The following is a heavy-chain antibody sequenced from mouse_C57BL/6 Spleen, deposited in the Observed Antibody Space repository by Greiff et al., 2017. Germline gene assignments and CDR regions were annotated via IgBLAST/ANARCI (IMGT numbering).Heavy chain of an antibody. CDR1: GFTFSDYY. Sequence: EVKLVESEGGLVQPGSSMKLSCTASGFTFSDYYMALVRQVPEKGLEWVANINYDGSSTYYLDSLKSRFIISRDNAKNILYLQMSSLKSEDTATYYCARDNWAGYFDVWGTGTTVTVTS. CDR2: INYDGSST. CDR3: ARDNWAGYFDV. D-gene: IGHD4-1*01. J-gene: IGHJ1*03. V-gene: IGHV5-16*01.